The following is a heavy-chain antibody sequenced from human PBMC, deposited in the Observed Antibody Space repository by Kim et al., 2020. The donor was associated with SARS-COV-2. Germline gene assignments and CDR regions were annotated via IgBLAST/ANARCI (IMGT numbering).Heavy chain of an antibody. J-gene: IGHJ4*02. Sequence: PSLKMRVTISVDTSKNQFSLKLSSVTAADTAVYYCARLVPHSGWYSPFDYWGQGTLVTVSS. V-gene: IGHV4-39*01. CDR3: ARLVPHSGWYSPFDY. D-gene: IGHD6-19*01.